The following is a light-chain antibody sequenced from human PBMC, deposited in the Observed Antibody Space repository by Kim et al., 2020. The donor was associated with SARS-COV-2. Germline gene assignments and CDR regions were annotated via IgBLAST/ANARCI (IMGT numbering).Light chain of an antibody. J-gene: IGKJ1*01. CDR2: GAS. CDR3: QQYNDRPPWT. V-gene: IGKV3-15*01. Sequence: VSLGERVTLSCRASQSVGSGLAWYQQKPGQAPRLLIYGASTRATGIPARFSGSGSGTAFTLTISSLQSEDVAIYHCQQYNDRPPWTFGQGTKLEI. CDR1: QSVGSG.